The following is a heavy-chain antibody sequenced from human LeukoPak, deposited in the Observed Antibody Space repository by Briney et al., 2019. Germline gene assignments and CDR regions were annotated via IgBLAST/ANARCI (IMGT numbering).Heavy chain of an antibody. CDR3: ARDYFDYDSSGPLDY. J-gene: IGHJ4*02. CDR1: GYTSTGYY. D-gene: IGHD3-22*01. V-gene: IGHV1-2*06. CDR2: INPNSGGT. Sequence: ASVKVSCKASGYTSTGYYMHWVRQAPGQGLEWMGRINPNSGGTNYAQKFQGRVTMTRDTSISTAYMELSRLRSDDTAVYYCARDYFDYDSSGPLDYWGQGTLVTVSS.